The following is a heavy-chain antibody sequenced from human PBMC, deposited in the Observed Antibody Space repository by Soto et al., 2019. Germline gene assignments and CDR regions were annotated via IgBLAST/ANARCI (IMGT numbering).Heavy chain of an antibody. D-gene: IGHD1-26*01. V-gene: IGHV3-21*01. CDR3: TRDQGGSYDSWFDP. CDR1: FTFSMYS. CDR2: ISSGGSYI. J-gene: IGHJ5*02. Sequence: EVQVVESVGGLVQPGGSLRLSCSFTFSMYSMSWVRQAPGQGLEWVASISSGGSYIKYADSVKGRFTISRDNTKNSVSLQMNSLRVDDTAVYFCTRDQGGSYDSWFDPWGQGTLVTVSS.